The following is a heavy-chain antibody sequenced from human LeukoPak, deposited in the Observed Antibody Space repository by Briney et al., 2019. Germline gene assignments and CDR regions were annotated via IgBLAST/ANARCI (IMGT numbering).Heavy chain of an antibody. CDR1: GFSFSSYN. CDR2: IKQDGSEK. Sequence: GGSLRLSCAASGFSFSSYNMNWVRQTPGKGLEWVANIKQDGSEKYYVDSVKGRFTISRDNAKNSLYLQMNSLRAEDTAVYYCARLRDGYNFFWFNPWGQGTLVTVSS. D-gene: IGHD5-24*01. J-gene: IGHJ5*02. V-gene: IGHV3-7*01. CDR3: ARLRDGYNFFWFNP.